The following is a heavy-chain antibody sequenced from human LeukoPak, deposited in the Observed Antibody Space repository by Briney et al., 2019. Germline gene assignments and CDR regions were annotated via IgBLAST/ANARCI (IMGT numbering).Heavy chain of an antibody. D-gene: IGHD3-9*01. Sequence: GGSLRLSCAASGFTFSSYGMHWVRQAPGKGLEWVAVISYDGSNKYYADSVKGRFTISRDNPKNTLYLQMNSLRAEDTAVYYCAKVDLRYFDWLPNDYWGQGTLVTVSS. J-gene: IGHJ4*02. CDR1: GFTFSSYG. CDR2: ISYDGSNK. V-gene: IGHV3-30*18. CDR3: AKVDLRYFDWLPNDY.